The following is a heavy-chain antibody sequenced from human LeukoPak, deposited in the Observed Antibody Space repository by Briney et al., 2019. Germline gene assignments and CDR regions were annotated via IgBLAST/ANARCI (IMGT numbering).Heavy chain of an antibody. J-gene: IGHJ4*02. CDR2: ISRTTSYT. D-gene: IGHD3-16*01. CDR1: GFTFTTYS. Sequence: GGSLRLSCAASGFTFTTYSMNWVRQAPGKGLEWVSYISRTTSYTYYADSVKGRFTISRDNAKDSLYLQMNSLRAEDTAVFYCARRAGWGSPTFDYWGQGTLVTVSS. V-gene: IGHV3-21*05. CDR3: ARRAGWGSPTFDY.